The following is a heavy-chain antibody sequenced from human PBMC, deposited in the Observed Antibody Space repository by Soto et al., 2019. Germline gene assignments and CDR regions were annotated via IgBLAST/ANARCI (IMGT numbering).Heavy chain of an antibody. Sequence: SETLSLTCIVSGGSVISSNWLILFRHPPGKGLEWIGEIYHSGSTTYNPSLKSRATISVDKSENQFSLRLKSVTAADTAVYYCASVGSDYDNSGYYLPWGPGTLVTVSS. CDR3: ASVGSDYDNSGYYLP. D-gene: IGHD3-22*01. V-gene: IGHV4-4*02. CDR1: GGSVISSNW. CDR2: IYHSGST. J-gene: IGHJ5*02.